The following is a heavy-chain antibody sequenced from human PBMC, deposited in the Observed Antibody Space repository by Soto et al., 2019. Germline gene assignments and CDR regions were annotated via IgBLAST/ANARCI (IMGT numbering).Heavy chain of an antibody. J-gene: IGHJ4*02. CDR2: ISAYNGNT. CDR1: GYTFTTYG. V-gene: IGHV1-18*01. Sequence: QVQLVQSGPEVKKPGASVMLSCKASGYTFTTYGVRWVRQAPGLGLEWMGWISAYNGNTNYAQKFHGRVTMTTHASANAAYLELRSLRSDDTAVYYCARQEGHVEPMIGEFDCRGQGTVVTVSS. CDR3: ARQEGHVEPMIGEFDC. D-gene: IGHD2-21*01.